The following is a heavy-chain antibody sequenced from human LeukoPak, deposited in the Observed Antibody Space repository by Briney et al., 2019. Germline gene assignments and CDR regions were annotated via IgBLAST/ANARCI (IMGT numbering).Heavy chain of an antibody. V-gene: IGHV1-2*02. CDR3: ARAYSRVVDY. Sequence: ASVKVSCKAAGYTFTDYYIHWVRQDPGQGLEWLGWINPNTGGTNYAQKFQGRVTMTRDTSISTAYMELSRLRSDDTAVYYCARAYSRVVDYWGQGTLVTVSS. J-gene: IGHJ4*02. CDR2: INPNTGGT. D-gene: IGHD6-13*01. CDR1: GYTFTDYY.